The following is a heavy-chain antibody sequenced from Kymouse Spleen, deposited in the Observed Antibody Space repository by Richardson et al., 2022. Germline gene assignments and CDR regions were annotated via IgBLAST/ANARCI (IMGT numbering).Heavy chain of an antibody. D-gene: IGHD3-10*01. CDR1: GFTFSNAW. J-gene: IGHJ3*02. V-gene: IGHV3-15*01. CDR3: TTDGVRGAPDAFDI. CDR2: IKSKTDGGTT. Sequence: EVQLVESGGGLVKPGGSLRLSCAASGFTFSNAWMSWVRQAPGKGLEWVGRIKSKTDGGTTDYAAPVKGRFTISRDDSKNTLYLQMNSLKTEDTAVYYCTTDGVRGAPDAFDIWGQGTMVTVSS.